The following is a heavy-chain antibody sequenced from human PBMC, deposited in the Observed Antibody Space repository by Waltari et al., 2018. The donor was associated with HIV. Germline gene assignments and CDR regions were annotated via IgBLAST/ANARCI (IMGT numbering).Heavy chain of an antibody. D-gene: IGHD6-19*01. J-gene: IGHJ3*02. CDR1: GAAVLTNSVA. Sequence: QVQLQQSGPRLVKPSQTLSVTCAISGAAVLTNSVAWNWIRQSPSRGLEWLGRTYYRSKWYRDYSLSVKSRINITADVSKNQFSLLLHSVTPEDTSLYFCARGTPVSARVDVFDIWGQGTPVTVSS. CDR3: ARGTPVSARVDVFDI. V-gene: IGHV6-1*01. CDR2: TYYRSKWYR.